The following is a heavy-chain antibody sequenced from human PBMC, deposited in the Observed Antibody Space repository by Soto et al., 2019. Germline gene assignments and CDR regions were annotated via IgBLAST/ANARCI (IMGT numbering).Heavy chain of an antibody. V-gene: IGHV2-26*01. Sequence: QVTLKESGPVLVRPTETLTLTCTVSGFSLNNARVGVSWIRQPPGKALEWLAHILSNDGKSYSTSLKTRLSISKVTSKSQVVLTMTNMDPVDTATYYCARMLAVNYYYYYMDVWGKGTTVTVSS. CDR2: ILSNDGK. CDR1: GFSLNNARVG. D-gene: IGHD3-10*01. J-gene: IGHJ6*03. CDR3: ARMLAVNYYYYYMDV.